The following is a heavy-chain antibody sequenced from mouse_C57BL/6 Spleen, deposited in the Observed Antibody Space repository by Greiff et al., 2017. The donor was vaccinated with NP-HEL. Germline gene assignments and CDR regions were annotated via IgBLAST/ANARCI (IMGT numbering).Heavy chain of an antibody. J-gene: IGHJ2*01. Sequence: DVKLQESGAELVRPGSSVKMSCKTSGYTFTSYGINWVKQRPGQGLEWIGYIYIGNGYTEYNEKFKGKATLTSDTSSSTAYMQLSSLTSEDSAIYFCARSTTTVVLGTYYFDYWGQGTTLTVSS. V-gene: IGHV1-58*01. D-gene: IGHD1-1*01. CDR3: ARSTTTVVLGTYYFDY. CDR1: GYTFTSYG. CDR2: IYIGNGYT.